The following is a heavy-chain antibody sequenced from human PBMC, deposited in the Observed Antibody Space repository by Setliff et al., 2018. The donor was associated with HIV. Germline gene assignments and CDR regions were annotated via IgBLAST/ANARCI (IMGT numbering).Heavy chain of an antibody. Sequence: GESLKISCKASGYSFSDYWIGWVRQMPGKGLEWMGIIFPDDSDTRYSPSFQGHVTISADKSISTAHLQWSSLKASDTAIYYCARLGDDNSGYYQFWGQGTLVTVSS. CDR2: IFPDDSDT. CDR1: GYSFSDYW. V-gene: IGHV5-51*01. J-gene: IGHJ4*02. CDR3: ARLGDDNSGYYQF. D-gene: IGHD3-22*01.